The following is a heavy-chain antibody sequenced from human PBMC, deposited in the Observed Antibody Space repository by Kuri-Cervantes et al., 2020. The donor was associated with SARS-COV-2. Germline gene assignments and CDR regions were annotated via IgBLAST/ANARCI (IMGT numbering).Heavy chain of an antibody. V-gene: IGHV3-30*02. CDR2: VRRDGSNY. Sequence: GGSLRLSCVGSGFIFSTYAMNWVRQAPGKGLEWVGFVRRDGSNYYYADSVKGRFTISRDNSKNLLYLEMNSLRPEDTAVYYCARQAAMFRIVVVITPGYFDYWAQGTLATFPS. D-gene: IGHD3-22*01. J-gene: IGHJ4*02. CDR1: GFIFSTYA. CDR3: ARQAAMFRIVVVITPGYFDY.